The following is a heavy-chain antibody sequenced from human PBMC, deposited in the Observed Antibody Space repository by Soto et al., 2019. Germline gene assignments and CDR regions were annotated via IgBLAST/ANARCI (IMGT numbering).Heavy chain of an antibody. V-gene: IGHV1-18*01. D-gene: IGHD3-10*01. CDR1: RYTNTYKS. CDR2: ISAYNGNT. J-gene: IGHJ5*02. Sequence: GAPAEPCSKAPRYTNTYKSLSSPHQEQEQGLEWMGWISAYNGNTKYAQKFQGRVTMTTDTSTSTAYMELRSLRSDDTAVYYCARGVGSGSYYNQYNWFDPWGQGTLVTVSS. CDR3: ARGVGSGSYYNQYNWFDP.